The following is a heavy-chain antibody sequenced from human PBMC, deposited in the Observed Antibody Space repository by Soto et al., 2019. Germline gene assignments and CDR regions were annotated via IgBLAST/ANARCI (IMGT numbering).Heavy chain of an antibody. Sequence: PGGSLRLSCAASGFTFSSYAMSWVRQAPGKGLEWVSGISGSGGSTYYADSVKGRFTISRDNSKNTLYLQMNSLRAEDTAVYYCATGVRDFWIYYYGMDVWGQGTTVTVSS. CDR1: GFTFSSYA. D-gene: IGHD3-3*01. CDR2: ISGSGGST. V-gene: IGHV3-23*01. J-gene: IGHJ6*02. CDR3: ATGVRDFWIYYYGMDV.